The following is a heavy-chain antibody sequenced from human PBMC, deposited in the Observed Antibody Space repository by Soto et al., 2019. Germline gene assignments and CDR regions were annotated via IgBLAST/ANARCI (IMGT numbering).Heavy chain of an antibody. V-gene: IGHV1-69*01. J-gene: IGHJ3*01. Sequence: QVQLVQSGAEVKKPGSSVKVSCKASGGTFSSYAISWVRQAPGQGLECMGGIIPIFGTANYAQKFQGRVTITADEATCTAYMELRSLRDEDTAVYYCARDGGRGSTMLRGVIRSFAFDLWGQGTMVTVSS. CDR1: GGTFSSYA. CDR3: ARDGGRGSTMLRGVIRSFAFDL. D-gene: IGHD3-10*01. CDR2: IIPIFGTA.